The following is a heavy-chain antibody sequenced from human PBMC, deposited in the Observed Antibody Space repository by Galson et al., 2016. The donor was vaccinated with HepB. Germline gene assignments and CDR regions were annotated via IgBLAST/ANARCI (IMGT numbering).Heavy chain of an antibody. J-gene: IGHJ5*01. CDR3: ARLFPLDSSGWYVRGDGWFDS. CDR1: GFSFSRHT. Sequence: SLRLSCAASGFSFSRHTMNWVRQAPGKGLEWVAYINDRSRSMFYAAPVKGRFTIPRDNAENTLYLQLPGLRDEDTAVYYCARLFPLDSSGWYVRGDGWFDSWGQGTLVTVSS. CDR2: INDRSRSM. D-gene: IGHD6-19*01. V-gene: IGHV3-48*02.